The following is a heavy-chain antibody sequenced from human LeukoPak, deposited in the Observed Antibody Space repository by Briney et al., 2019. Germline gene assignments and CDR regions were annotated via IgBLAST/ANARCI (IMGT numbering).Heavy chain of an antibody. Sequence: SVKVSCKASGGTFISYAISWVRQAPGQELEWMGRIIPILGIANYAQKFQGRVTITADKSTSTAYMELSSLRSEDTAVYYCAREGAAGSDAFDIWGQGTMVTVSS. D-gene: IGHD6-13*01. CDR1: GGTFISYA. CDR3: AREGAAGSDAFDI. J-gene: IGHJ3*02. V-gene: IGHV1-69*04. CDR2: IIPILGIA.